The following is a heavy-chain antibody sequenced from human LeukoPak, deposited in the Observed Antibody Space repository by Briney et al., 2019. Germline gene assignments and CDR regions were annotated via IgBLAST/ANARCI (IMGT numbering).Heavy chain of an antibody. CDR2: INHPGST. Sequence: SETLSLTCAVYGGSFSGYYWSWIRQPPGKGLEWIGEINHPGSTNYNPSLKSRVTISIDTSKNQFSLKLSSVTAADTAVYYCARQTGSGLFSLPGGQGTLVTVSS. V-gene: IGHV4-34*01. J-gene: IGHJ4*02. D-gene: IGHD3-10*01. CDR3: ARQTGSGLFSLP. CDR1: GGSFSGYY.